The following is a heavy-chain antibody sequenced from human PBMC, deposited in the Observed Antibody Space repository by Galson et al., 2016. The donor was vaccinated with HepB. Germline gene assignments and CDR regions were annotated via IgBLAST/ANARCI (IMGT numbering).Heavy chain of an antibody. CDR3: ASIPPIRDCTGTSCYDYGMDV. D-gene: IGHD2-2*01. J-gene: IGHJ6*02. V-gene: IGHV1-24*01. CDR2: FDPENGET. CDR1: GYTLTELS. Sequence: SVKVSCKVSGYTLTELSMHWVRQAPGKGPEWMGGFDPENGETIYAQKFQDRVTMTEDTSTDTAYMELSSLRSEDTAVDYCASIPPIRDCTGTSCYDYGMDVWGQGTTVTVSS.